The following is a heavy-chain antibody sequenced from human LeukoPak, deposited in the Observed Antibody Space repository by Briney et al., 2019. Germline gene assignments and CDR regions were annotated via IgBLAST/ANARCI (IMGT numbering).Heavy chain of an antibody. CDR1: GDSISSSSYY. D-gene: IGHD4-17*01. CDR2: IHYSGGT. CDR3: ARYSTVTRFDY. Sequence: SETQSLTCTVSGDSISSSSYYWSWIRQPPGKGLEWIGTIHYSGGTYHNPSLKSRVTLSVDTSKNQFSLKVASVTAADMATYYCARYSTVTRFDYWGQGTLVTVSS. J-gene: IGHJ4*02. V-gene: IGHV4-39*01.